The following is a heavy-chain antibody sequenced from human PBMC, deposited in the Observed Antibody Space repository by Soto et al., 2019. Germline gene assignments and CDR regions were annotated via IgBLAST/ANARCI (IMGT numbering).Heavy chain of an antibody. CDR1: GFTFSSYA. CDR2: ISYDGSNK. J-gene: IGHJ1*01. V-gene: IGHV3-30-3*01. CDR3: ARASYCSGGSCYSFDFQH. Sequence: GGSLRLSCAASGFTFSSYAMHWVRQAPGKGLEWVAVISYDGSNKYYADSVKGRFTISRDNSKNTLYLQMNSLRAEDTAVYYCARASYCSGGSCYSFDFQHWGQGTLVTVSS. D-gene: IGHD2-15*01.